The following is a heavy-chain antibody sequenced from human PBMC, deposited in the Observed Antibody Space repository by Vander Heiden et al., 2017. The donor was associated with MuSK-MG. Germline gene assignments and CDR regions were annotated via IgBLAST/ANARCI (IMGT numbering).Heavy chain of an antibody. Sequence: QVQLVQSGAEVKTPGASVKVSCKASGYTFTRYDIHWVRQATGQGLEGMGWMNPNSGNTGYAQKFQGRVTRTRNTSISTAYMERSSLRSEDTAVYYCARGVVVVPAATGVINWYFDLGGRGTLVTVSS. CDR2: MNPNSGNT. CDR3: ARGVVVVPAATGVINWYFDL. CDR1: GYTFTRYD. D-gene: IGHD2-2*01. V-gene: IGHV1-8*01. J-gene: IGHJ2*01.